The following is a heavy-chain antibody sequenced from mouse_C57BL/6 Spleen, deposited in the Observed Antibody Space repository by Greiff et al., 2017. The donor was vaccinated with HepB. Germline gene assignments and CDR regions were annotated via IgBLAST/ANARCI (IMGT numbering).Heavy chain of an antibody. CDR2: INSDGGST. Sequence: DVKLVESGGGLVQPGESLKLSCESNEYEFPSHDMSWVRKTPEKRLELVAAINSDGGSTYYPDTMERRFIISRDNTKKTLYLQMSSLRSEDTALYYCARRQLRLRSFAYWGQGTLVTVSA. V-gene: IGHV5-2*03. CDR1: EYEFPSHD. CDR3: ARRQLRLRSFAY. J-gene: IGHJ3*01. D-gene: IGHD3-2*02.